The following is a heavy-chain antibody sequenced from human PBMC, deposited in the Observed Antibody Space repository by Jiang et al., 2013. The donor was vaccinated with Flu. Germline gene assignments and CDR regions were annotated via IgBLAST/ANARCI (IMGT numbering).Heavy chain of an antibody. CDR2: INSSGGST. J-gene: IGHJ6*02. V-gene: IGHV1-46*01. D-gene: IGHD3-10*01. Sequence: GAEVKKPGASVKVSCKASGYTFTSYYVHWVRQAPGQGLEWMGVINSSGGSTSYAQKFQGRVTMTTDTSTSTAYMELSSLRSEETAVYYCARERGYGMDVWGQGTTVTVSS. CDR3: ARERGYGMDV. CDR1: GYTFTSYY.